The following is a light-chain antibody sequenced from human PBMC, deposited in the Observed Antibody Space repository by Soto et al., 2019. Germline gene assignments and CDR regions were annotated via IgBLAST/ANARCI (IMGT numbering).Light chain of an antibody. CDR2: AAS. CDR3: QQSFTTLT. Sequence: DIQMTQSPSSLSASVGDRVTITCRASQSVGNFLNWYQQKPGLPPKYLIYAASNLQSGVPSRFSGSGSGTDFTLTISNLQPDDCATYSCQQSFTTLTFGQGTNVEVK. J-gene: IGKJ1*01. CDR1: QSVGNF. V-gene: IGKV1-39*01.